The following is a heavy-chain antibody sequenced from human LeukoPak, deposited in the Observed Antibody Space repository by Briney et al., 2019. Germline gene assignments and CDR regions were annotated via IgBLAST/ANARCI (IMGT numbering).Heavy chain of an antibody. V-gene: IGHV4-4*02. D-gene: IGHD3-3*01. J-gene: IGHJ6*02. CDR1: GGSISSSNW. Sequence: SETLSLPCAVSGGSISSSNWWSWVRQPPGKGLEWIGEIFHSGSTNCNPSLKSRVTISVDKSKNQFSLKVTSVTAADTAVYYCARDSPFWSGYPRYGMDVWGQGTTVSVSS. CDR3: ARDSPFWSGYPRYGMDV. CDR2: IFHSGST.